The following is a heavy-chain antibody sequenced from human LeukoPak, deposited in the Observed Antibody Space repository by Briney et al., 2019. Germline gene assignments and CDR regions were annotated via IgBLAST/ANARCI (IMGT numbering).Heavy chain of an antibody. D-gene: IGHD1-26*01. J-gene: IGHJ4*02. CDR1: GGSLSSYY. Sequence: SETLSLTCTVSGGSLSSYYWTWIRQPPGKGLEWIGYIYYTGSTNYNPSLMSRVTISVDTSKNQFSLKLSSVTAADTAFYYCARVEGSDFDFWGQGTLVTVSS. CDR3: ARVEGSDFDF. V-gene: IGHV4-59*01. CDR2: IYYTGST.